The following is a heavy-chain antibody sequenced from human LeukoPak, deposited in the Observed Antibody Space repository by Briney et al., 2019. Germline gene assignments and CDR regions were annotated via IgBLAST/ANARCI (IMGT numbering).Heavy chain of an antibody. J-gene: IGHJ4*02. V-gene: IGHV3-13*01. Sequence: GGTLRLSCTASGFTLGGHDMHWVRQTTGDGLEWVAAVSAGHHAFYAGSVKGRFTVSREDAKNSLYLQMNSLRAGDTAVYYCVREARGYHYTYFDYWGQGSLVTVSS. CDR1: GFTLGGHD. CDR3: VREARGYHYTYFDY. CDR2: VSAGHHA. D-gene: IGHD5-18*01.